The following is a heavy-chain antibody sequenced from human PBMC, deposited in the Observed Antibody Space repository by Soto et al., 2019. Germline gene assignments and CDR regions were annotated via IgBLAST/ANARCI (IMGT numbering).Heavy chain of an antibody. J-gene: IGHJ6*02. CDR3: ARDGGYYGSGSPYGMDV. CDR1: GYTFTGYY. V-gene: IGHV1-2*04. Sequence: QVQLVQSGAEVKKPGASVKVSCKASGYTFTGYYMHWVRQAPGQGLEWMGWINPNSGGTNYAQKLQAWVTRTRDTSISTPNVELSRLRSDDTAVYYCARDGGYYGSGSPYGMDVWGQGTTVTVSS. D-gene: IGHD3-10*01. CDR2: INPNSGGT.